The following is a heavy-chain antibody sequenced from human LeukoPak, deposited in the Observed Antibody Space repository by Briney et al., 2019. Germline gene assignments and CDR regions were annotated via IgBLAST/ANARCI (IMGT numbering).Heavy chain of an antibody. CDR2: VYYSGSA. J-gene: IGHJ4*02. CDR1: GGSISGPN. CDR3: ARHYCTGGYCSIDY. D-gene: IGHD2-8*02. Sequence: SETLSLTCTVSGGSISGPNWSWVRQPPGKGLNWIGYVYYSGSAYYNPSLKSRVTISVAPSKNQFSLNVNSVTAADTAVYYCARHYCTGGYCSIDYWGQGILVTVSS. V-gene: IGHV4-59*08.